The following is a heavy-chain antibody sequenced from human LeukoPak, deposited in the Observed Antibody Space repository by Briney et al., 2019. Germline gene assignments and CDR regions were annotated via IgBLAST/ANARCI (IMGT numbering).Heavy chain of an antibody. Sequence: PSETLSLTCSVSGGSISSSSNYYWGWIRQPPGKGLEWIGGIYYSGSTYYNTSLKSRVTISVDTSKNQFSLKLSSVTAADTAVYYCARARSGSGWYWFDPWGQGTLVIVSS. CDR1: GGSISSSSNYY. CDR3: ARARSGSGWYWFDP. CDR2: IYYSGST. D-gene: IGHD6-19*01. J-gene: IGHJ5*02. V-gene: IGHV4-39*07.